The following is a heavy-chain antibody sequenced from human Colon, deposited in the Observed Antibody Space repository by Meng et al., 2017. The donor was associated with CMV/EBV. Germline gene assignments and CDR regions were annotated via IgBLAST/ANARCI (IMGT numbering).Heavy chain of an antibody. V-gene: IGHV1-69*05. CDR3: ARGRGGDYLTPSDY. CDR1: GGTFNTFS. CDR2: VNPLFGTA. J-gene: IGHJ4*02. Sequence: SVTVSCKASGGTFNTFSVSWVRQAPGQGLEWMGGVNPLFGTAYKAQKFQGRVAMTTDESTSTAYMDLSSLTSEDTAIYYCARGRGGDYLTPSDYWGQGTLVTVSS. D-gene: IGHD4-17*01.